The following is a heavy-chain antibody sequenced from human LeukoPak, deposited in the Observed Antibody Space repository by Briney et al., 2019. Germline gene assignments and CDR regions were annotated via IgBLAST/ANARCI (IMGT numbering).Heavy chain of an antibody. J-gene: IGHJ5*02. V-gene: IGHV4-31*03. CDR3: ASQYCSGGSCYDWFDP. CDR2: IYYSGST. CDR1: GGSISSGGYY. Sequence: SQTLSLTCTVSGGSISSGGYYWSRIRQHPGKGLEWIGYIYYSGSTYYNPSLKSRVTISVDTSKNQFSLKLSSVTAADTAVYYCASQYCSGGSCYDWFDPWGQGTLVTVSS. D-gene: IGHD2-15*01.